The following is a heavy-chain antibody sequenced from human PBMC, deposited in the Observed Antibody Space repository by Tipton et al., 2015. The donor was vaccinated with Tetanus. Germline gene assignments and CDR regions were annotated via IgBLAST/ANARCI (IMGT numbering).Heavy chain of an antibody. D-gene: IGHD2-21*01. V-gene: IGHV4-34*01. CDR3: ARLTGHSMDVVDYYYFGMDV. J-gene: IGHJ6*02. CDR1: GGSFSGYH. CDR2: VNHSGYT. Sequence: TLSLTCAVYGGSFSGYHWSWIRQSPGKGLEWIGEVNHSGYTSYNPSLKSRVTISVDSSKNHLSLNLTTVTAADTAVYYCARLTGHSMDVVDYYYFGMDVWGQGTKVTVSS.